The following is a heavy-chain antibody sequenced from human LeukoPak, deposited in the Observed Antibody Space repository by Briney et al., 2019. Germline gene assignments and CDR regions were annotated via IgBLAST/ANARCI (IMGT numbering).Heavy chain of an antibody. V-gene: IGHV4-34*01. J-gene: IGHJ3*02. CDR2: INHSGST. Sequence: PSDPLTLLCALYGGSFRRYYWSWIRHPPGKGLEWIGEINHSGSTNYNPSLKSRVTISVDTSKNQYSLKVSSVTAADTAVYYCARGRGYNAFDIWGQGTMVTVSS. CDR3: ARGRGYNAFDI. CDR1: GGSFRRYY. D-gene: IGHD5-18*01.